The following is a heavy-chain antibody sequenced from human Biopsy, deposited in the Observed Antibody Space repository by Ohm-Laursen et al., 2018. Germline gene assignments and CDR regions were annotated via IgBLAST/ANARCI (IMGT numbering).Heavy chain of an antibody. D-gene: IGHD3-9*01. Sequence: AASVKVSCNASGYTFTGYYLHWVRQAPRQGLEWMGWINPKSGGTHYLEKFRGRVTMTRDTSISTAYMEVSSLRSDDTAVYYCAIDGNDFLTDYLKIDQWGQGTLVTVSS. CDR3: AIDGNDFLTDYLKIDQ. CDR2: INPKSGGT. J-gene: IGHJ4*02. V-gene: IGHV1-2*02. CDR1: GYTFTGYY.